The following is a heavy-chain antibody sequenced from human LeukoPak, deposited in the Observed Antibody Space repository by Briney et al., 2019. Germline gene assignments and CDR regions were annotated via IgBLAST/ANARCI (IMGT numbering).Heavy chain of an antibody. J-gene: IGHJ4*02. V-gene: IGHV3-30*18. CDR3: AKFLGGYDSSGYFDFDY. Sequence: GGSLRLSCAASGFTFNNYGMHWVRQAPGKGLEWVAVISYDGSNKYYADSVKGRFTVSRDNSKNTLYLQMNSLRAEDTAVYYCAKFLGGYDSSGYFDFDYWGQGTLVTVSS. CDR2: ISYDGSNK. D-gene: IGHD3-22*01. CDR1: GFTFNNYG.